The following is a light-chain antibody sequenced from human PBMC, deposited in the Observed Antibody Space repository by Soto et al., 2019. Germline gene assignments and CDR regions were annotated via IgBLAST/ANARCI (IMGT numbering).Light chain of an antibody. CDR2: AAS. CDR3: QQSYNTPIT. CDR1: QSINRY. Sequence: DIQMTLSPSSLSASVGERVTITCRASQSINRYLNWYQQKPGKAPKLLIYAASSLQSGVPSRFSGSGSGTDFTLTISSLQPEDFATYYCQQSYNTPITFGQGTRLEIK. J-gene: IGKJ5*01. V-gene: IGKV1-39*01.